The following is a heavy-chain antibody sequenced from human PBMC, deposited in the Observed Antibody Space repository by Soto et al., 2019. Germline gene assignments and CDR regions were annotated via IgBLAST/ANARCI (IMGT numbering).Heavy chain of an antibody. Sequence: ASVKVSCKASGYTFTSYYMHWVRQAPGQGLEWMGIINPGGGSTSYAQKFQGRVTMTGGTSTSTVYMELSSLRSEDTAVYYCAREGVEYGSSSDYYYGMDVGGQGTTVTVSS. CDR3: AREGVEYGSSSDYYYGMDV. V-gene: IGHV1-46*01. CDR2: INPGGGST. J-gene: IGHJ6*02. CDR1: GYTFTSYY. D-gene: IGHD6-6*01.